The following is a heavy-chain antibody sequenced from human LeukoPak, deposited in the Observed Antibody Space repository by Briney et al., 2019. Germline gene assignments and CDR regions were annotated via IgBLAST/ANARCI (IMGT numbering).Heavy chain of an antibody. V-gene: IGHV1-46*01. Sequence: ASVKVSCKASGYTFTSYYMHWVRQAPGQGLEWTGIINPSGGSTSYAQKFQGRVTMTRDTSTSTVYMELSSLRSEDTAVYYCARDLRQNSSGWTTDYWGQGTLVTVSS. CDR3: ARDLRQNSSGWTTDY. CDR2: INPSGGST. D-gene: IGHD6-19*01. CDR1: GYTFTSYY. J-gene: IGHJ4*02.